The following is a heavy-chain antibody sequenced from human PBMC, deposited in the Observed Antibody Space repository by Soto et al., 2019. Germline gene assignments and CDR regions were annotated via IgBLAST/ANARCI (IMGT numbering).Heavy chain of an antibody. CDR2: ISWDGGST. J-gene: IGHJ6*02. CDR3: AKDIDTVGASRGQDYYYGMDV. V-gene: IGHV3-43D*03. D-gene: IGHD1-26*01. CDR1: GFTFDDYA. Sequence: GGSLRLSCAASGFTFDDYAMHWVRQAPGKGLEWVSLISWDGGSTYYADSVKGRFTISRDNSKNSLYLQMNSLRAEDTALYYCAKDIDTVGASRGQDYYYGMDVWGQGTTVTVSS.